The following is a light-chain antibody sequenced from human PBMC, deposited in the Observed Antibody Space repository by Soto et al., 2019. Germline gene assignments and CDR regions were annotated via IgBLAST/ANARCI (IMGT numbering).Light chain of an antibody. CDR2: DDN. CDR3: GSWDSSLSAYV. J-gene: IGLJ1*01. Sequence: QSVLTQPPSVSVAPGQKVTISCSGSSSNIGGNSVSWYQQLPGTAPKLLIYDDNKRPSGIPDRFPGSKSGTSATLGITGFQTGDEADYYCGSWDSSLSAYVFGTGTKVTVL. CDR1: SSNIGGNS. V-gene: IGLV1-51*01.